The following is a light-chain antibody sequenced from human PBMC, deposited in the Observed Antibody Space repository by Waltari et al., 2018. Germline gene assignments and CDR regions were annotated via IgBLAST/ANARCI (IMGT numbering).Light chain of an antibody. CDR3: QSYDVGLGGV. CDR2: IYT. CDR1: SSNMGAGYA. Sequence: QSVLTQPPSVSVAPWHRVTIPYTGSSSNMGAGYAVHWYQLIPDAAPKPLIYIYTNRPSGSPDRLSGSKSGTSASLAITGLQDEDEAHYYCQSYDVGLGGVFGGGTRVTVL. V-gene: IGLV1-40*01. J-gene: IGLJ3*02.